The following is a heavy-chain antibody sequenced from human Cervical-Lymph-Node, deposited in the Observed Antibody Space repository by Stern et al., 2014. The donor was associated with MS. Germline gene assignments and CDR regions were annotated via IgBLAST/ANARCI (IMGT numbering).Heavy chain of an antibody. Sequence: QLQLQESGPGLVKPSETLSLTCTVSGGSISSYYWSWIRQPPGKGLEWIGYIYYSGSTNYNPSLKSRVTISVDKSKNQFSLKLSSVTAADTAVYYCASANYDFWSGGGVDYYYGMDVWGQGTTVPVPS. J-gene: IGHJ6*02. CDR3: ASANYDFWSGGGVDYYYGMDV. V-gene: IGHV4-59*01. D-gene: IGHD3-3*01. CDR1: GGSISSYY. CDR2: IYYSGST.